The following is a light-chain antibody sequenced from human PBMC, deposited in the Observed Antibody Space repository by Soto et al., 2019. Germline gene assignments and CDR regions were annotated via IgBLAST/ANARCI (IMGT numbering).Light chain of an antibody. CDR1: SGSVSTSYY. Sequence: QTVVTQEPSFSVSPGGTVTLTCGLSSGSVSTSYYPNWYQQTPGQAPRALIYNTNTRSSGVPDRFSGSILGNKAALTITGAQADDESDYYCVLFMGGGIWAFGGGPKLTV. V-gene: IGLV8-61*01. CDR3: VLFMGGGIWA. CDR2: NTN. J-gene: IGLJ2*01.